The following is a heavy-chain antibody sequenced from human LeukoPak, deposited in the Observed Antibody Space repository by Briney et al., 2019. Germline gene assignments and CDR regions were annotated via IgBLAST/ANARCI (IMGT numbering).Heavy chain of an antibody. CDR1: GYTFTSYG. CDR3: ARDHRFLAAAAGMGY. D-gene: IGHD6-13*01. J-gene: IGHJ4*02. V-gene: IGHV1-18*01. CDR2: ISAYNGNT. Sequence: ASVKDSCKASGYTFTSYGISWVRQAPGQGLEWMGWISAYNGNTNYAQKLQGRVTMTTDTSTSTAYMELRSLRSDDTAVYYCARDHRFLAAAAGMGYWGQGTLVTVSS.